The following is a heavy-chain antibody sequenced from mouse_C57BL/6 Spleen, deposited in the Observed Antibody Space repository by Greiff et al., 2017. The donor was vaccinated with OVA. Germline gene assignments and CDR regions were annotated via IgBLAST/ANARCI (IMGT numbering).Heavy chain of an antibody. Sequence: EVKLMESGGGLVKPGGSLKLSCAASGFTFSDYGMHWVRQAPAQGLEWVAYISRGSSTIYYADTVKGRFTISRDNAKNTLFLRMTSLRAEDTAMYDCATGSDYFDYWGQGTTLTVSA. CDR3: ATGSDYFDY. J-gene: IGHJ2*01. CDR1: GFTFSDYG. V-gene: IGHV5-17*01. D-gene: IGHD4-1*01. CDR2: ISRGSSTI.